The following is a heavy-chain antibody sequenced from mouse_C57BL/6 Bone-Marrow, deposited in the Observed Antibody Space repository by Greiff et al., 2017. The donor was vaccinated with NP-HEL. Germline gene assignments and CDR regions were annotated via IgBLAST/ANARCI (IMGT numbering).Heavy chain of an antibody. Sequence: VQLQQSGAELVRPGASVKLSCTASGFNIKDDYMHWVKQRPEQGLEWIGWIDPENGDTEYASKFQGKATITADTSSNTAYLQLSSLTSEDTAVYYCTVATTVVPRDYWGQGTSVTVSS. D-gene: IGHD1-1*01. CDR1: GFNIKDDY. V-gene: IGHV14-4*01. CDR2: IDPENGDT. J-gene: IGHJ4*01. CDR3: TVATTVVPRDY.